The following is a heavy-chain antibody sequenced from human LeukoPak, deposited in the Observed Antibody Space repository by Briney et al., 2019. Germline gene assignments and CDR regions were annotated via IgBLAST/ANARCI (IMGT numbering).Heavy chain of an antibody. V-gene: IGHV4-34*01. J-gene: IGHJ4*02. CDR3: ARSRIVGTTALCY. CDR1: GESFSGYY. D-gene: IGHD1-26*01. Sequence: PSETLSLTCDVYGESFSGYYWILIRQPPGKGLEWIGEINHSGSTNYNPSLKSRVTISVDTSKNQFSLKLSSVTAADTAVYYCARSRIVGTTALCYWGQGTLVTVSS. CDR2: INHSGST.